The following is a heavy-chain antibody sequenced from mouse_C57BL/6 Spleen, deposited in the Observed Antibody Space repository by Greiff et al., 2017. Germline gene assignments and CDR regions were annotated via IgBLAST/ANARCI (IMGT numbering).Heavy chain of an antibody. Sequence: VQLQQSGAELVRPGASVTLSCKASGYTFTDYEMHWVKQTPVHGLEWIGAIDPETGGTAYNQKFKGKAILTADKSSSTAYMELRSLTSEDSAVYYCTRDYYGNYFYAMDYWGQGTSVTVSS. CDR1: GYTFTDYE. CDR3: TRDYYGNYFYAMDY. V-gene: IGHV1-15*01. J-gene: IGHJ4*01. D-gene: IGHD2-1*01. CDR2: IDPETGGT.